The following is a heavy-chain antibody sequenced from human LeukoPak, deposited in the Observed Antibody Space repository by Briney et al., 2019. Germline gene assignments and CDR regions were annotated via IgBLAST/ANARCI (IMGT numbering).Heavy chain of an antibody. V-gene: IGHV3-74*01. Sequence: SGGSLRLSCAASGFTFSSYWVHWVRQVPGKGLVWVSRINNDGSSTTYADSVKGRFTISRDNAKNTLYLQMNSLRAEDTAVYYCTREVQAAGKTLDYWGQGTLITVSS. CDR1: GFTFSSYW. J-gene: IGHJ4*02. CDR3: TREVQAAGKTLDY. D-gene: IGHD6-13*01. CDR2: INNDGSST.